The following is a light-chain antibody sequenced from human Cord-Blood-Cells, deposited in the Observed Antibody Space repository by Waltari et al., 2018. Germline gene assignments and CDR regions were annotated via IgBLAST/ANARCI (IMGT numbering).Light chain of an antibody. J-gene: IGKJ3*01. V-gene: IGKV4-1*01. CDR1: QSVLYSSNNKNY. CDR2: WAS. CDR3: QQYYSTPF. Sequence: DIVMTQSPDSLAVSLGERATINCKSSQSVLYSSNNKNYLAWYQQKPGQPPKLLIYWASTRESGVPDRFSGSGSWTDFTLTISGLQAEDVAVYYCQQYYSTPFFGPGTKVDIK.